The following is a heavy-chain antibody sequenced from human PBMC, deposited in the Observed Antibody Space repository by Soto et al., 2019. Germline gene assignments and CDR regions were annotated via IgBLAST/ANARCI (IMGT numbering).Heavy chain of an antibody. Sequence: GGSLRLSCAAAGFSFSSYWRHWVRQAPGKGLVWVSRINTDGSTTTYADSVKGRFTISRDNAKNTLWLQMNSLRAEDTAVYYCTRPHSSSSGLDYWGQGTLVTVSS. CDR1: GFSFSSYW. V-gene: IGHV3-74*01. CDR2: INTDGSTT. D-gene: IGHD6-6*01. CDR3: TRPHSSSSGLDY. J-gene: IGHJ4*02.